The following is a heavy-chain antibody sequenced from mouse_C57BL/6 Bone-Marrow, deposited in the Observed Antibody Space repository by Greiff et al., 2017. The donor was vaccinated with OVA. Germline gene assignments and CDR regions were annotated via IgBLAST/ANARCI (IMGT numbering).Heavy chain of an antibody. CDR1: GFTFSDYY. J-gene: IGHJ1*03. D-gene: IGHD1-1*01. Sequence: EVKLVESEGGLVQPGSSMKLSCTASGFTFSDYYMAWVRQVPEKGLEWVANINYDGSSTYYLDSLKSRFIISRDNAKNILYQQMSSLKSEDTATYYCARLRYWYFDVWGTGTTVTVSS. V-gene: IGHV5-16*01. CDR3: ARLRYWYFDV. CDR2: INYDGSST.